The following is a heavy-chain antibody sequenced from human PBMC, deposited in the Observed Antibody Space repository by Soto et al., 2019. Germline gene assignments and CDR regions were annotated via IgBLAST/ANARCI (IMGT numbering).Heavy chain of an antibody. D-gene: IGHD5-12*01. J-gene: IGHJ4*02. Sequence: QVHLVQSGAEVKKPGSSVKVSCEASGGTFRTESFNWVRQAPGQGLEWMGGIIPGLGTTDYAPRFRGRVTNTADESTSTAYMEVGSLTYADTAVYYCARATIGHVTRYYFDYWGQGTLVTVSS. CDR2: IIPGLGTT. V-gene: IGHV1-69*01. CDR3: ARATIGHVTRYYFDY. CDR1: GGTFRTES.